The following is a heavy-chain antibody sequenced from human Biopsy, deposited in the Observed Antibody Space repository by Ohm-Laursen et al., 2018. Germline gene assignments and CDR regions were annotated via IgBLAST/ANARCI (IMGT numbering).Heavy chain of an antibody. CDR1: GYTFAGYY. CDR3: ARVPAYPSIDGYYGLDL. J-gene: IGHJ6*02. Sequence: SSPNVSCKASGYTFAGYYLHWVRQAPGPGLEWMGRINPNSGNANYAQSFQGRLTVTRDTSISTAYMELTSLTFDDTAIYYCARVPAYPSIDGYYGLDLWGQGTTVIVSS. CDR2: INPNSGNA. V-gene: IGHV1-2*06. D-gene: IGHD3-9*01.